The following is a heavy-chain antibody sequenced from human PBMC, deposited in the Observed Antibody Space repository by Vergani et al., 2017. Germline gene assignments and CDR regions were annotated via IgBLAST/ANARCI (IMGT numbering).Heavy chain of an antibody. CDR2: ISGSGDNA. CDR3: AKSQFPRYSGSYDY. CDR1: GLAFSTYA. Sequence: EGQLLESGGGLVQPGGSLRLSCAASGLAFSTYAMCWVRQAPGKGLEWVSCISGSGDNAYYVDSVKGRFTISRDNSKNTLHLQTNSLGAEDTAVYYCAKSQFPRYSGSYDYWGQGTLVTVSS. D-gene: IGHD1-26*01. V-gene: IGHV3-23*01. J-gene: IGHJ4*02.